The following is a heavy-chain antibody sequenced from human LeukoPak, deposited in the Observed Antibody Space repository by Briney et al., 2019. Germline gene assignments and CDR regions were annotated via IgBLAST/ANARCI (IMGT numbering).Heavy chain of an antibody. J-gene: IGHJ4*02. V-gene: IGHV1-18*01. D-gene: IGHD1-26*01. Sequence: ASVKVPCKASGYTFTSYGISWVRQAPGQGLEWMGWISAYTGNTKYAQKLQGRVTMTTDTSTSTAYMELRSLRSDDTAVYYCARLTGSYHNFDYWGQGTLVTVSS. CDR1: GYTFTSYG. CDR3: ARLTGSYHNFDY. CDR2: ISAYTGNT.